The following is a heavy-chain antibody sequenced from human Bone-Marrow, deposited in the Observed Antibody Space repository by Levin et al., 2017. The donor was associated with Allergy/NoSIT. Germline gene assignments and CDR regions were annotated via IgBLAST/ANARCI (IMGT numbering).Heavy chain of an antibody. CDR3: AREEFQPGGMDV. CDR1: GFTFSSYG. Sequence: GESLKISCAASGFTFSSYGMHWVRQAPGKGLEWVAVIWYDGSNKYYADSVKGRFTISRDNSKNTLYLQMNSLRAEDTAVYYCAREEFQPGGMDVWGQGTTVTVSS. V-gene: IGHV3-33*01. D-gene: IGHD2-2*01. CDR2: IWYDGSNK. J-gene: IGHJ6*02.